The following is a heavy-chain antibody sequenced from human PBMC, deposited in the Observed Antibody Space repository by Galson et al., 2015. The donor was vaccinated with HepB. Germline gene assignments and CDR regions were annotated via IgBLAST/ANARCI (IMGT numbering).Heavy chain of an antibody. D-gene: IGHD3-22*01. CDR2: IYSGGST. CDR3: ARVDYNYYDSSGYYGAFDI. CDR1: GFTVSSNY. V-gene: IGHV3-53*04. J-gene: IGHJ3*02. Sequence: SLRLSCAASGFTVSSNYMSWVRQAPGKGLEWVSVIYSGGSTYYADSVKGRFTISRHNSKNTLYLQMNSLRAEDTAVYYCARVDYNYYDSSGYYGAFDIWGQGTMVTVSS.